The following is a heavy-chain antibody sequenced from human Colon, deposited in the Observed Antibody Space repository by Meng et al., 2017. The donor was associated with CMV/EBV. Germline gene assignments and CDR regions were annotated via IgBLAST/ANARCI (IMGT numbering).Heavy chain of an antibody. CDR2: IYNSGIA. Sequence: TLSRTCTVSGGSMSGFYWTWVRQPPGKGLEWIGNIYNSGIANYNPSLKSRVTISIDTSKNQFSLKLSFVTAADTAVYYCVRSHGGYWGQGTLVTVSS. J-gene: IGHJ4*02. V-gene: IGHV4-59*08. CDR1: GGSMSGFY. CDR3: VRSHGGY.